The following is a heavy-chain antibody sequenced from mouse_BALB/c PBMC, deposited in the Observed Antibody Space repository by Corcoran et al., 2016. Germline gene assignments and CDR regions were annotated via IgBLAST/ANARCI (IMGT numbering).Heavy chain of an antibody. CDR2: IDPANGNT. CDR3: ARYDRDYYAMDY. J-gene: IGHJ4*01. D-gene: IGHD2-3*01. CDR1: GFNIKDTY. Sequence: EVQLQQSGAELVKPGASVKLSCTASGFNIKDTYMHWVKQRPEQVLEWIGRIDPANGNTKYDPKFQGKATITADTSSTTAYLQRSSLTSEDTAGYYCARYDRDYYAMDYWGQGTAVTVSA. V-gene: IGHV14-3*02.